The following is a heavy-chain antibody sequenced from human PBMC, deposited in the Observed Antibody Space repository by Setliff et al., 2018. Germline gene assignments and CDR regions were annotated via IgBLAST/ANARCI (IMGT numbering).Heavy chain of an antibody. Sequence: SETLSLTCTVPDGSISNAYWSWIRQSPGKGLEWIGYIYDTGSTNSDPSLKSRVTMSVDTSKNQVSLKMTSVTAADTAVYYCARHGPTRTDSWFDSFDVWGQGTKVTVSS. CDR1: DGSISNAY. CDR2: IYDTGST. V-gene: IGHV4-59*08. J-gene: IGHJ3*01. D-gene: IGHD3-10*01. CDR3: ARHGPTRTDSWFDSFDV.